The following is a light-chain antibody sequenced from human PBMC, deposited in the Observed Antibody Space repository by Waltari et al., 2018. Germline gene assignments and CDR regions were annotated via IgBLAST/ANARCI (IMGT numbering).Light chain of an antibody. V-gene: IGLV3-21*04. CDR2: YDR. Sequence: SYVVTPPPSVSVAPGETATITCGGANIGTYSVHWYQQMAGQAPALVIFYDRDRPSGIPDRFSGSNSGNTATLTISRVEAGDEARYYCHVWHPHVDPGVFGTGTEVTVL. CDR1: NIGTYS. CDR3: HVWHPHVDPGV. J-gene: IGLJ1*01.